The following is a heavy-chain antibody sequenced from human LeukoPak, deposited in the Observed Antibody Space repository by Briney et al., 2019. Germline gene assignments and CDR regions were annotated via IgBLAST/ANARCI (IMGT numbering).Heavy chain of an antibody. V-gene: IGHV1-2*02. CDR1: GYTFTGYY. CDR3: ARNYYGSGSYYIDDAFDI. CDR2: INPNSGGT. D-gene: IGHD3-10*01. J-gene: IGHJ3*02. Sequence: ASVKVSCKASGYTFTGYYMHWVRQAPGQGLEWMGWINPNSGGTNYAQKFQGRATMTRDTSISTAYMELSRLRSDDTAVYYCARNYYGSGSYYIDDAFDIWGQGTMVTVSS.